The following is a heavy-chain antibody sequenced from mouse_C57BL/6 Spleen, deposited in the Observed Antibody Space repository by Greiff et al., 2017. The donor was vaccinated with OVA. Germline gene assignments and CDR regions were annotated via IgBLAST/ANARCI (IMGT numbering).Heavy chain of an antibody. CDR3: ARGDYGRGFAY. D-gene: IGHD1-1*01. J-gene: IGHJ3*01. CDR1: GYTFTSYW. V-gene: IGHV1-52*01. CDR2: IDPSDSET. Sequence: QVQLQQPGAELVRPGSSVKLSYKASGYTFTSYWMHWVKQRPIQGLEWIGNIDPSDSETHYNQKFKDKATLTVDKSSSTAYMQLSSLTSEDSAVYYCARGDYGRGFAYWGQGTLVTVSA.